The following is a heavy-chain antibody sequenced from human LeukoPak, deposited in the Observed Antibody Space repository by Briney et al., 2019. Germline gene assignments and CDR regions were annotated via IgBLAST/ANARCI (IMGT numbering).Heavy chain of an antibody. Sequence: SETLSLTCSISGVSISSSGYYWAWIRQTPGKGLEWIGTIFYSGKTDYNPSLKSRVSLSVDASKNQFSLNVSSVTAADTAMYFCARGGKSSWFANIYGSWGQGTPITVSS. D-gene: IGHD3-10*01. CDR3: ARGGKSSWFANIYGS. J-gene: IGHJ5*02. CDR1: GVSISSSGYY. CDR2: IFYSGKT. V-gene: IGHV4-39*07.